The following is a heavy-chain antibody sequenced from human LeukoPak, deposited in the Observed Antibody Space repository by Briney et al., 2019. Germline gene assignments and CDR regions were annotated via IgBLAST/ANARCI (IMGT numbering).Heavy chain of an antibody. J-gene: IGHJ4*02. V-gene: IGHV3-7*04. D-gene: IGHD6-13*01. CDR1: GFTFTIYW. CDR2: IKQDGSEK. CDR3: ARGSSRFDY. Sequence: GGSLRLSCAASGFTFTIYWMSWVRQAPGKGLEWVANIKQDGSEKYYVDSVKGRFTISRDNAKNSLYLQMNSLRAEDTAVYYCARGSSRFDYWGQGTLVTVSS.